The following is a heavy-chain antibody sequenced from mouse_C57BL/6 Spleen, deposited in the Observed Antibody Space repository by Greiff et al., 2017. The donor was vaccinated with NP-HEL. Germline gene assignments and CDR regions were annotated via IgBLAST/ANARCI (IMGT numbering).Heavy chain of an antibody. Sequence: QVQLQQPGAELVKPGASVKLSCKASGYTFTSYWMQWVKQRPGQGLEWIGEIDPSDSYTNYNQKFKGKATLTADTSSGTAYMQLSSLTSEDSAVYYCARSGAYDYGLDDWGQGTTLTVSS. D-gene: IGHD2-4*01. CDR1: GYTFTSYW. V-gene: IGHV1-50*01. CDR3: ARSGAYDYGLDD. J-gene: IGHJ2*01. CDR2: IDPSDSYT.